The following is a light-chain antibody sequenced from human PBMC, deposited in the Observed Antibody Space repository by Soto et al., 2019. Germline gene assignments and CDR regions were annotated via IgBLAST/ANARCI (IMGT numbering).Light chain of an antibody. CDR3: SSYTSSSTPYV. V-gene: IGLV2-14*03. Sequence: QPALTQPASVSVSPGHSITISCTGTSSDIGGHNFVSWYQHHPGKAPKLMIFDVNNRPSGVSNRFSGSKSANTASLTISGLQAEDEDDYYCSSYTSSSTPYVFGTGTKVTVL. CDR1: SSDIGGHNF. J-gene: IGLJ1*01. CDR2: DVN.